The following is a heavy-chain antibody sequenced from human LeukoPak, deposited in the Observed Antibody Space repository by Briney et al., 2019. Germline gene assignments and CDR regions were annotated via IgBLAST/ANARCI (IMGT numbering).Heavy chain of an antibody. CDR1: GYTYSSYY. V-gene: IGHV1-46*01. J-gene: IGHJ4*02. D-gene: IGHD3-3*01. Sequence: ADSLKVSCKASGYTYSSYYRHWVRQAPGQGLEWIGRINPSGGSTTYAQNYQGRVTMTRDMSTSTVYMELSSLRSEDTAVSYCARDYDFWSGYYALSYWGQGTLVTVSS. CDR2: INPSGGST. CDR3: ARDYDFWSGYYALSY.